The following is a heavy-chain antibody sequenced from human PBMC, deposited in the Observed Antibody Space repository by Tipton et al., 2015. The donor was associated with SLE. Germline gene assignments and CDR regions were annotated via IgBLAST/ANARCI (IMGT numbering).Heavy chain of an antibody. CDR3: AKDHQYRMGVDY. D-gene: IGHD6-6*01. CDR1: GFTFSSYW. V-gene: IGHV3-74*01. Sequence: SLRLSCAASGFTFSSYWMHWVRQAPGKGLVWVSRVNSDGSSTSYADSVKGRFTISRDNSKNTLYMQMNSLRAEDTAVYYCAKDHQYRMGVDYWGQRTLVTVSS. J-gene: IGHJ4*02. CDR2: VNSDGSST.